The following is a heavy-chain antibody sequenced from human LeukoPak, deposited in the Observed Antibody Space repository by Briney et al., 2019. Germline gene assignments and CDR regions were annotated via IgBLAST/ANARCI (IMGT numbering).Heavy chain of an antibody. CDR1: GFTFSSYG. Sequence: GGSLRLSCAASGFTFSSYGMHWVRQAPGKGLEWVSAISGSGGTTYYADSVKGRFTISRDNSKNTLYLQMNSLRAEDTAIYYCAKVATVTTYALADYWGQGTLVTVSS. J-gene: IGHJ4*02. CDR2: ISGSGGTT. V-gene: IGHV3-23*01. D-gene: IGHD4-17*01. CDR3: AKVATVTTYALADY.